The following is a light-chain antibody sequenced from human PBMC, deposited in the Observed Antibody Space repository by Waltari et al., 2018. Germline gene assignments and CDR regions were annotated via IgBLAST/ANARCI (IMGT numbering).Light chain of an antibody. CDR3: QQYKNWPPWT. J-gene: IGKJ1*01. CDR2: HAS. V-gene: IGKV3-15*01. Sequence: EIVMTQSPAILSVSPGERATLSCSASHNVSSDLAWYQHKPGQATRLLIYHASTSSTGIPARFIGSGSATEFTRTISSLQSDDFAVNYCQQYKNWPPWTFGQGTKVEIK. CDR1: HNVSSD.